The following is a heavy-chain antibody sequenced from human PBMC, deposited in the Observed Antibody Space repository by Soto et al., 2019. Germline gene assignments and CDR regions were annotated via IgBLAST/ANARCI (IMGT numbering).Heavy chain of an antibody. CDR2: IWYDGSNK. J-gene: IGHJ4*02. CDR1: GFTFSSYG. CDR3: ARVVGWELLYFDY. Sequence: GESLKISCAASGFTFSSYGMHWVRQAPGKGLEWVAVIWYDGSNKYYADSVKGRFTISRDNSKNTLYLQMNSLRAEDTAVYYCARVVGWELLYFDYWGQGTLVTVSS. V-gene: IGHV3-33*01. D-gene: IGHD1-26*01.